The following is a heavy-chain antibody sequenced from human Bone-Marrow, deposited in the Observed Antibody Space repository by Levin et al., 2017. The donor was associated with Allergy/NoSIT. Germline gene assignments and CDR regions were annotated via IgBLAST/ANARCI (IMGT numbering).Heavy chain of an antibody. CDR3: ARGGRSRFTIFGVVPEDY. J-gene: IGHJ4*02. CDR1: GYTFTSYG. Sequence: ASVKVSCKASGYTFTSYGISWVRQAPGQGLEWMGWISAYNGNTNYAQKLQGRVTMTTDTSTSTAYMELRSLRSDDTAVYYCARGGRSRFTIFGVVPEDYWGQGTLVTVSS. D-gene: IGHD3-3*01. V-gene: IGHV1-18*01. CDR2: ISAYNGNT.